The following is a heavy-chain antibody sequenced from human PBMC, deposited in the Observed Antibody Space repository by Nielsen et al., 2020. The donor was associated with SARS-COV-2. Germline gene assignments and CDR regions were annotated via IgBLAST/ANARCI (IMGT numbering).Heavy chain of an antibody. CDR1: GGAFNNNA. Sequence: SVKVSCKASGGAFNNNAINWVRQAPGQGLEWMGGIIPFFGTTNYAQKFQGRVTIARDTSASTVYMELSSLKSEDTAVYYCARAYYDFWSASPSGGFDIWGQGTMVTVSS. V-gene: IGHV1-69*05. CDR3: ARAYYDFWSASPSGGFDI. CDR2: IIPFFGTT. J-gene: IGHJ3*02. D-gene: IGHD3-3*01.